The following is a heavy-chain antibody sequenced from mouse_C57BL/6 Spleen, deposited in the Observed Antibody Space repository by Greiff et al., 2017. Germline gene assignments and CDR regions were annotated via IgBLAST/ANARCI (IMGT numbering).Heavy chain of an antibody. V-gene: IGHV5-12*01. J-gene: IGHJ4*01. CDR3: ARRLTGPYAMDY. CDR1: GFTFSDYY. Sequence: EVQLVESGGGLVQPGGSLKLSCAASGFTFSDYYMYWVRQTPEKRLEWVAYISNGGGSTYYPDTVKGRFTISRDNAKNTLYLQMSRLKSEDTAMYYCARRLTGPYAMDYWGQGTSVTVSS. D-gene: IGHD4-1*01. CDR2: ISNGGGST.